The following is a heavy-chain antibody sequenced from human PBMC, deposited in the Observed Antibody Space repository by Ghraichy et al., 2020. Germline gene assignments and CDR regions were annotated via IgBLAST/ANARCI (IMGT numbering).Heavy chain of an antibody. D-gene: IGHD1-1*01. J-gene: IGHJ3*01. CDR3: AKCRGTTWNDALDV. CDR2: VKPDGGEK. Sequence: GKSLNISCAASGFMFSSYWVTWVRQAPGKGLEWVANVKPDGGEKNYVGSVKGRFTISRDNAKKSLYLQMNSLRAEDTAVYYCAKCRGTTWNDALDVWGQGTMVTVS. CDR1: GFMFSSYW. V-gene: IGHV3-7*01.